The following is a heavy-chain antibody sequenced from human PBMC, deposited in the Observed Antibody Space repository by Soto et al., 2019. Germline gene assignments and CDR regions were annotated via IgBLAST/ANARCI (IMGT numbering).Heavy chain of an antibody. CDR1: GDYIHVGGYY. V-gene: IGHV4-30-4*01. J-gene: IGHJ5*02. CDR3: GRDLTSNANCIDP. CDR2: IYYTGKT. Sequence: QVQLQESGPGLVKPSQTLSLTCSVSGDYIHVGGYYWTWIRQRPGKGLEWMGYIYYTGKTYYNPSLESRLTMSVDRSKNQFSLRLTSVTAADTVVYFCGRDLTSNANCIDPWGQGTLVTVSS. D-gene: IGHD2-2*01.